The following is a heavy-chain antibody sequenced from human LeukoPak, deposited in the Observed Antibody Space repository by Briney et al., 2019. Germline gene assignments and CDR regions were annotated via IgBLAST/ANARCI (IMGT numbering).Heavy chain of an antibody. Sequence: GGSLRLSCAASEFTFSNYNMNWVRQAPGKGLEWVSSISSAGDFIYYADSVKGRFTISRDDAKKSLYLQMNSLRAEDTAVYYCARGPSGYHNTGGQGTLVTVSS. CDR1: EFTFSNYN. CDR2: ISSAGDFI. J-gene: IGHJ4*02. D-gene: IGHD5-12*01. V-gene: IGHV3-21*04. CDR3: ARGPSGYHNT.